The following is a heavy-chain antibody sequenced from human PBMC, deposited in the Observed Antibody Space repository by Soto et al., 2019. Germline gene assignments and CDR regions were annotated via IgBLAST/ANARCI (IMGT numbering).Heavy chain of an antibody. CDR2: IYTGDTP. D-gene: IGHD2-8*01. V-gene: IGHV3-53*01. J-gene: IGHJ5*02. CDR3: TRDLMDVVTPADDLFEP. CDR1: GFIFENFG. Sequence: GGSLRLSCAASGFIFENFGMSCVRQVPGKGLEWVSVIYTGDTPYYADSVKGRFTISRDNAKNTLYLQMKSLRVEDTAVYYCTRDLMDVVTPADDLFEPWGQGILVTVSS.